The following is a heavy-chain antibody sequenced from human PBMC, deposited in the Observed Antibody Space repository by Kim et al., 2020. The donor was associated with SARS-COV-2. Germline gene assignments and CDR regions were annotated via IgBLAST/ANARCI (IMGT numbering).Heavy chain of an antibody. V-gene: IGHV3-33*05. Sequence: GGSLRLSCAASGFTFSSYGMHWVRQAPGKGLEWVAVISYDGSNKYYADSVKGRFTISRDNSKNTLYLQMNRLRAEDTAVYYCARDARPVYPYSSSCPDYWGQGTLVTVSS. CDR1: GFTFSSYG. CDR3: ARDARPVYPYSSSCPDY. J-gene: IGHJ4*02. CDR2: ISYDGSNK. D-gene: IGHD6-13*01.